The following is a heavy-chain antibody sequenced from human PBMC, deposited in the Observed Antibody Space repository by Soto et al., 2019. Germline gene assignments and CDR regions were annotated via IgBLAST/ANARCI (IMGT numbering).Heavy chain of an antibody. CDR2: IYYSGTT. CDR1: GGSFSSNSYY. D-gene: IGHD4-17*01. J-gene: IGHJ4*02. V-gene: IGHV4-39*01. CDR3: ARHYPTTPYVDC. Sequence: PSETLSLTCTVSGGSFSSNSYYWGWIRQPPGKGLEWIGSIYYSGTTYYNPSLKSRVTITVDTSKSQFSLKLSSVTAADTAVYYCARHYPTTPYVDCWGQVTLVTV.